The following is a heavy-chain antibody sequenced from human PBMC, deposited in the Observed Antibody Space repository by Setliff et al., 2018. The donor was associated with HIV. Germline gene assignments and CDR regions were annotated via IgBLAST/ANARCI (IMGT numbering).Heavy chain of an antibody. V-gene: IGHV3-74*01. Sequence: PGGSLRLSCAASGFIFSSSWMHWVRQAPGKGLVWVSRINNDGSITTYADSVEGRFTVSRDNARNTLYLQMNSLRVEDTAVYYCVKWNYPNSWGQGTLVTVSS. CDR1: GFIFSSSW. CDR2: INNDGSIT. CDR3: VKWNYPNS. J-gene: IGHJ4*02. D-gene: IGHD1-7*01.